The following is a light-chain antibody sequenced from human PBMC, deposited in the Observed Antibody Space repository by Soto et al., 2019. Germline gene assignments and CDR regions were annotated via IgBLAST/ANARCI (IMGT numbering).Light chain of an antibody. CDR2: GAS. J-gene: IGKJ1*01. V-gene: IGKV3-20*01. Sequence: ESVLTQSPGTLSLSPGEPATLSCRASQSVSGSNLAWFQQKPGQAPRLLIHGASTGASGIPDRFRGSGSGTDFTLTISRLEPEDFAVYFCLQYARSPWTFGQGTKVEFK. CDR3: LQYARSPWT. CDR1: QSVSGSN.